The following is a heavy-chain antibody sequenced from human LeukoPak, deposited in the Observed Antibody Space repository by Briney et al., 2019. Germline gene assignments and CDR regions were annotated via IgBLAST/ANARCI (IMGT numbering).Heavy chain of an antibody. D-gene: IGHD3-22*01. CDR2: IHPNSGGT. J-gene: IGHJ4*02. Sequence: AASVKVSCTASGYTFTGYYMHWVRQAPGQGLEWMGWIHPNSGGTKYAQRFQGRVTVTRDTSISTVYVELSRLRSDDTAVYYCARWGKYYYDSSGYYYWGQGTLVSVSS. CDR1: GYTFTGYY. CDR3: ARWGKYYYDSSGYYY. V-gene: IGHV1-2*02.